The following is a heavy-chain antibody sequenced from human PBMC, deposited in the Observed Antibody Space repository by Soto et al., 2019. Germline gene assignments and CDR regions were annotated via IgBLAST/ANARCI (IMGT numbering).Heavy chain of an antibody. Sequence: QVQLVESGGGVVQPGRSLRLSCVGSGSTLSAYGMDWVRQAPGKRLEWVAVISYDGSNKYYADSVKGRFTISRDNSKNTLYLQMNSLRAEDTAVYYCAKDRMGAGVRGYFDYWGQGTLVTVSS. CDR3: AKDRMGAGVRGYFDY. D-gene: IGHD3-10*01. CDR2: ISYDGSNK. J-gene: IGHJ4*02. V-gene: IGHV3-30*18. CDR1: GSTLSAYG.